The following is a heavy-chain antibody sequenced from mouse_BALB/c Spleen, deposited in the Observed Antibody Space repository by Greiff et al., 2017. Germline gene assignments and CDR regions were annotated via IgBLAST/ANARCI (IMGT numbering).Heavy chain of an antibody. CDR3: ARFPAWFAY. CDR2: IYPGSGNT. CDR1: GYTFTDYY. J-gene: IGHJ3*01. V-gene: IGHV1-77*01. Sequence: QVQLQQSGAELARPGASVKLSCKASGYTFTDYYINWVKQRPGQGLEWIGEIYPGSGNTYYNEKFKGKATLTADKSSSTAYMQLSSLTSEDSAVYFCARFPAWFAYWGQGTLVTVSA.